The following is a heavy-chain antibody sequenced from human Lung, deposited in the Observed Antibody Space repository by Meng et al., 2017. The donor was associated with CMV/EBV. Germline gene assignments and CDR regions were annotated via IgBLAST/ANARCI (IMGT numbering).Heavy chain of an antibody. Sequence: GGSLRLSCAASGFTFSSYGLHWVRQAPGKGLEWVAFIRYDGSNKYYPDSMKGRFTITRDNSKNTLYLQMNSMRAEDTAEYYCAKDGLVDVWGQGTPVTVSS. CDR1: GFTFSSYG. CDR3: AKDGLVDV. J-gene: IGHJ6*02. V-gene: IGHV3-30*02. CDR2: IRYDGSNK.